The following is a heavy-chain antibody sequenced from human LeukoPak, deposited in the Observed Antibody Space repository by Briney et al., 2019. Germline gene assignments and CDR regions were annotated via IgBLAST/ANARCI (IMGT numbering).Heavy chain of an antibody. Sequence: PSETLSPTCTVSGYSISSGYYWGWIRQPPGKGLEWIGSIYHSGSTYYNPSLKSRVTISVDTSKNQFSLKLSSVTAADTAVYYCARAVLRLRPNHFDYWGQGTLVTVSS. D-gene: IGHD5-12*01. CDR3: ARAVLRLRPNHFDY. CDR1: GYSISSGYY. CDR2: IYHSGST. V-gene: IGHV4-38-2*02. J-gene: IGHJ4*02.